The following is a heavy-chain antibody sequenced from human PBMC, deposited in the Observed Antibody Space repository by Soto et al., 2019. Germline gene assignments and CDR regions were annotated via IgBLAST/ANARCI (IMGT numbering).Heavy chain of an antibody. CDR2: ITSSGSGT. CDR1: GFIFSNYA. V-gene: IGHV3-23*01. Sequence: DVQLLDSGGDLVQPGGSLRLSCAASGFIFSNYAMSWVRQAPGKGLEWVSSITSSGSGTNYADSVKGRFTISRDNSMSTLSRLIRSLRAEDTAIYYCVKSPASIKTFDYWGQGTLVTVSS. D-gene: IGHD2-2*01. CDR3: VKSPASIKTFDY. J-gene: IGHJ4*02.